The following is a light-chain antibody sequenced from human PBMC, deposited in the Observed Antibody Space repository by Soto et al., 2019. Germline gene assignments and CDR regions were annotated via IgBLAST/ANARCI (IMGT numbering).Light chain of an antibody. Sequence: IPMTRSPSSLSASVGDRVTITCRASQSFSTWLAWYQQKPGRAPKLLIYKASTLESGVPARFSGSGSGTEFTLTITSLQADDFATYYCQQYDKYWTFGQGTKVDIK. CDR3: QQYDKYWT. CDR1: QSFSTW. J-gene: IGKJ1*01. CDR2: KAS. V-gene: IGKV1-5*03.